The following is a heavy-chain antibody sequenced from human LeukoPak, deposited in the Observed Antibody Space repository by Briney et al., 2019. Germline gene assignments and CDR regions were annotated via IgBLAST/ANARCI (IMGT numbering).Heavy chain of an antibody. V-gene: IGHV3-30*02. CDR1: GFTFSSYG. J-gene: IGHJ6*03. D-gene: IGHD6-13*01. Sequence: GGSLRLSCAASGFTFSSYGMHWVRQAPGKGLEWVAFIRYDGSNKYYADSVKGRFTISRDNSKNTLYLQMNSLRAEDTAVYYCAKDAPYSSTIYYYYYYMDVWGKGTTVTVSS. CDR2: IRYDGSNK. CDR3: AKDAPYSSTIYYYYYYMDV.